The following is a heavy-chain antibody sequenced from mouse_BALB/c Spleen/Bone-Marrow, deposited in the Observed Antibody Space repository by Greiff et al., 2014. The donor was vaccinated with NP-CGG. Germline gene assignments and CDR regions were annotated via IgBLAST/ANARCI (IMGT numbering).Heavy chain of an antibody. CDR1: GFTFSSYG. CDR3: ARHQRYYAMDY. V-gene: IGHV5-6*01. CDR2: ISSGGSNT. Sequence: DVQLGESGGDLVKPGGSLKLSCAASGFTFSSYGMSWGRQTPDKRLEWVATISSGGSNTYYPDSVKGRFTISRDNAKNTLYLQMSSLKSEDTAMYYCARHQRYYAMDYWGQGTSVTVSS. J-gene: IGHJ4*01.